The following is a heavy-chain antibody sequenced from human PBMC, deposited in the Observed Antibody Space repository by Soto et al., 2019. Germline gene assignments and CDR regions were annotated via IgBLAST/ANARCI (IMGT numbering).Heavy chain of an antibody. CDR3: AKSYGDYFSLSAFDI. Sequence: EVQLLESGGGLVQPGGSLRLSCAASGFTFSSYAMSWVRQAPGKGLEWVSAISGRGGSTYYADSVKGRFTISSDNSKNTLYLQMNSLRAEDTAVYYCAKSYGDYFSLSAFDIWGQGTMVTVSS. J-gene: IGHJ3*02. D-gene: IGHD2-21*02. CDR1: GFTFSSYA. CDR2: ISGRGGST. V-gene: IGHV3-23*01.